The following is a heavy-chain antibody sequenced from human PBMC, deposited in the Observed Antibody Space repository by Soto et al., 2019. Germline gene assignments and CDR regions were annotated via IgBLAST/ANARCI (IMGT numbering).Heavy chain of an antibody. V-gene: IGHV4-59*01. J-gene: IGHJ6*02. CDR1: GGSISSYY. CDR2: IYYSGST. Sequence: PSETLSLTCTVSGGSISSYYGSWIRQPPGKGLEWIGYIYYSGSTNYNPSLKSRVTISVDTSKNQFSLKLSSVTAADTAVYYCARDRDDFWSGSYYYYGMDVWGQGTTVTVSS. D-gene: IGHD3-3*01. CDR3: ARDRDDFWSGSYYYYGMDV.